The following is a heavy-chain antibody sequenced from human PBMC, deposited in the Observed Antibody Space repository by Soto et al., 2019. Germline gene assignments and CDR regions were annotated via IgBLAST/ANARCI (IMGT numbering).Heavy chain of an antibody. J-gene: IGHJ4*02. CDR2: IYWDDDK. V-gene: IGHV2-5*02. Sequence: QITLKESGPPLVTPTQPLTLTCSFSGFALTTRPVGVGWIRQPPGKALEWLAVIYWDDDKRYSPSLRSRLTITKDTSKNQVVLTVTNMDPVDTATYYCAHRLGGYTWNDGYFDYWGQGTLVTVSS. D-gene: IGHD1-20*01. CDR1: GFALTTRPVG. CDR3: AHRLGGYTWNDGYFDY.